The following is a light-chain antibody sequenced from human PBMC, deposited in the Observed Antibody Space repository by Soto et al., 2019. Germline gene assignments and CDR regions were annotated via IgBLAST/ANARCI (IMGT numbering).Light chain of an antibody. CDR2: GNT. CDR1: SSNIGAGFD. J-gene: IGLJ1*01. Sequence: QAVLTQPPSVCGAPGQRVTISCTGSSSNIGAGFDVHWYQQLPGTAPKLLIYGNTNRPSGVPDRFSGSKSGTSASLAITGLQVEDEADYYCQSYDSSLSGYVFGTGTKVTVL. CDR3: QSYDSSLSGYV. V-gene: IGLV1-40*01.